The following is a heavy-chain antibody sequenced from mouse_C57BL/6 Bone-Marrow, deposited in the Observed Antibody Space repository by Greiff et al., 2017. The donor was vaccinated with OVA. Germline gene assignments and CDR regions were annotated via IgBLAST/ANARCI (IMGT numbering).Heavy chain of an antibody. D-gene: IGHD2-5*01. CDR1: GYTFTDYE. Sequence: VKLQESGAELVRPGASVTLSCKASGYTFTDYEMHWVKQTPVHGLEWIGAIDPETGGTAYNQKFKGKAILSADKSSSTAYMEIRSLTSEDSAVYYCTRAYSNYGDFDYWGQGTTLTVSS. J-gene: IGHJ2*01. CDR2: IDPETGGT. CDR3: TRAYSNYGDFDY. V-gene: IGHV1-15*01.